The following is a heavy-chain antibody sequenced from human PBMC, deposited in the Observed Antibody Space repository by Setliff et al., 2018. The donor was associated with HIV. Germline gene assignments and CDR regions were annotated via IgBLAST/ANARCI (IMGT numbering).Heavy chain of an antibody. J-gene: IGHJ6*02. CDR2: MYYSGST. Sequence: PSETLSLTCTVSGGSISSSSYYWGWVRQPPGKGLEWIGSMYYSGSTYYTPSLKSRITISLDTSKNQFSLRMRSVTAADTAVYYCARDRIVVVPAAISYYSYGMDVWGQGTTVTVSS. D-gene: IGHD2-2*01. CDR1: GGSISSSSYY. V-gene: IGHV4-39*07. CDR3: ARDRIVVVPAAISYYSYGMDV.